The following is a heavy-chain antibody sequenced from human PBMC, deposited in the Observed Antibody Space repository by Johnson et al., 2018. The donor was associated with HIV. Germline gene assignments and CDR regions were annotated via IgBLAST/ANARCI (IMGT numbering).Heavy chain of an antibody. CDR2: INSKADGATT. Sequence: VHLVESGGGRAKPGGSLRLSCAVSGFSFTSAWMSWVRQAPGKGLEWVGHINSKADGATTDYAAPVKGRFTISRDNAKNSLFLQMDSLRAEDTAVYFCARPPAYLYKAAFSIWGQGTMVTFSS. CDR3: ARPPAYLYKAAFSI. CDR1: GFSFTSAW. V-gene: IGHV3-15*01. J-gene: IGHJ3*02. D-gene: IGHD3-16*02.